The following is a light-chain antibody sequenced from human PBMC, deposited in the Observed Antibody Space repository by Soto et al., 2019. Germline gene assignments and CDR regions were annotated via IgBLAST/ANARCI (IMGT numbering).Light chain of an antibody. V-gene: IGKV3-15*01. CDR2: GAS. Sequence: EIVMTQSPATLSQSPGERAALSCRASQSINSELAWYQQKPGQPPRLLIYGASTMATGVPARFTGSESGSEFTLTISGLQSEDFAVYYCQQGHNWPLTFGQGTRLEI. J-gene: IGKJ2*01. CDR1: QSINSE. CDR3: QQGHNWPLT.